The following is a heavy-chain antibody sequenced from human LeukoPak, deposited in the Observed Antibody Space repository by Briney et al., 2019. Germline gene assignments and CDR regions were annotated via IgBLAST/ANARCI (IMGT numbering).Heavy chain of an antibody. CDR2: IYYSGST. CDR1: GGSISSSSYY. D-gene: IGHD2-2*01. J-gene: IGHJ4*02. V-gene: IGHV4-39*02. Sequence: SETLSLTCTVSGGSISSSSYYWGWIRQPPGKGLEWIGSIYYSGSTYYNLSLKSRVTISVDTSKNQFSLKLSSVTAADTAVYYCAREIVVVPAALTPDYWGQGTLVTVSS. CDR3: AREIVVVPAALTPDY.